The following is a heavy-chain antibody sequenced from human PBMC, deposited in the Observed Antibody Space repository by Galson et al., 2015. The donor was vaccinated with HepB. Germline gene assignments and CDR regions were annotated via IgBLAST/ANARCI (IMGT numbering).Heavy chain of an antibody. CDR2: ISAYNGNT. V-gene: IGHV1-18*04. D-gene: IGHD2-2*02. CDR3: ARGADIVVVPAAIAALFDY. Sequence: SVKVSCKASGSTFTSYGISWVRQAPGQGLEWMGWISAYNGNTNYAQKLQGRVTMTTDTSTSTAYMELGSLRSDDTAVYYCARGADIVVVPAAIAALFDYWGQGTLVTVSS. J-gene: IGHJ4*02. CDR1: GSTFTSYG.